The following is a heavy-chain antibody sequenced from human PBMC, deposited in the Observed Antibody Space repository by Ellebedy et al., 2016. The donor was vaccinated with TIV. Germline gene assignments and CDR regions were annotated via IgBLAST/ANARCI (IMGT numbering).Heavy chain of an antibody. CDR3: ASPPGVVAL. D-gene: IGHD3-10*01. Sequence: PGGSLRLSCAGSGFTFSFYWMSWVRQAPGKGPEWVANINKDGSEKFYVDSVKGGFTISRDNAKNSLYLQMNSLRAEDTAVYYCASPPGVVALWGQGTLVTVSS. V-gene: IGHV3-7*03. CDR1: GFTFSFYW. CDR2: INKDGSEK. J-gene: IGHJ4*02.